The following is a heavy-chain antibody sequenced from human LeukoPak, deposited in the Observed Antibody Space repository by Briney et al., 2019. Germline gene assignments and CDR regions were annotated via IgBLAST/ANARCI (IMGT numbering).Heavy chain of an antibody. D-gene: IGHD1-26*01. CDR1: GFTFSNAW. CDR2: IKSRTDGATT. CDR3: TTFNSGSYYWYLDY. J-gene: IGHJ4*02. V-gene: IGHV3-15*01. Sequence: GGSLRLSCAASGFTFSNAWMSWVRQAPGKGLEWVGRIKSRTDGATTDYAAPVKGRFTISRDDSKNTLYLQMNSLKTEDTAVYYCTTFNSGSYYWYLDYWGQGTLVTVSS.